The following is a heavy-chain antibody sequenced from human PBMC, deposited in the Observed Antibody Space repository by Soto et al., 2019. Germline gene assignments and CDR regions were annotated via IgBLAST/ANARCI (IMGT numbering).Heavy chain of an antibody. D-gene: IGHD5-18*01. CDR1: GYTFTSYG. CDR2: FSAYNGNT. J-gene: IGHJ5*02. CDR3: AAVYTAMVNSFDP. Sequence: QVQLVQSGAEVKKPGASVKVSCKASGYTFTSYGISWVRQAPGQGREWMGWFSAYNGNTNYAQTLKGRVTMTTDRSTSTAYMELGSLRSDDTAVYYCAAVYTAMVNSFDPWGQGTLVTVSS. V-gene: IGHV1-18*01.